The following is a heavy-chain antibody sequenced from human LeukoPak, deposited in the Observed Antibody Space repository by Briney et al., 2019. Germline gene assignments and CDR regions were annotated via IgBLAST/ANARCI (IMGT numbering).Heavy chain of an antibody. CDR1: GYSFTNYW. CDR2: IYPGDSDT. Sequence: GESLKISCKGSGYSFTNYWIGWVRQMPGKGLEWMGIIYPGDSDTRYSSSFQGQVTISADKSISTAYLQWSSLKASDTAMYYCARASSSWQTYYYYYMDVWGKGTTVTVSS. D-gene: IGHD6-13*01. CDR3: ARASSSWQTYYYYYMDV. J-gene: IGHJ6*03. V-gene: IGHV5-51*01.